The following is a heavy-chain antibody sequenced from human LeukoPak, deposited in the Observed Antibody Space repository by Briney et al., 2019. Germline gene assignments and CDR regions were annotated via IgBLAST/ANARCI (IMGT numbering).Heavy chain of an antibody. CDR1: GFTFSSYG. V-gene: IGHV3-30*18. Sequence: GRSLRLSCAASGFTFSSYGMRWVRQAPGKGLEWVAVISYDGSNKYYADSVKGRFTISRDNSKNTLYLQMNSLRAEDTAVYYCAKTGGSYPYWGQGTLVTVSS. J-gene: IGHJ4*02. D-gene: IGHD1-26*01. CDR2: ISYDGSNK. CDR3: AKTGGSYPY.